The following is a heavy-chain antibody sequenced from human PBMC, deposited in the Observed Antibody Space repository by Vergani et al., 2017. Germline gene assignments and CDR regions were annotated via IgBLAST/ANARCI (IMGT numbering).Heavy chain of an antibody. Sequence: QVQLQESGPGLVKPSETLSLTCAVSGYSISSGYYWGWIRQPPGKGLEWIGSIYHSGSTYYNPSLKSRVTISVDTSKNQFSLKLSSVTAADTAVYYCARDWHGLAAAGKGDWGQGTLVTVSS. D-gene: IGHD6-13*01. CDR2: IYHSGST. J-gene: IGHJ4*02. CDR3: ARDWHGLAAAGKGD. CDR1: GYSISSGYY. V-gene: IGHV4-38-2*02.